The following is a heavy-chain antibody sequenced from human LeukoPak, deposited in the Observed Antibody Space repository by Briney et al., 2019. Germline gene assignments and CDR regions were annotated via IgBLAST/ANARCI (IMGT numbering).Heavy chain of an antibody. V-gene: IGHV4-59*01. CDR2: IQCSGTT. CDR1: GGSISRYY. D-gene: IGHD2-2*01. CDR3: AGGGYCSRSSCFAPLFDY. Sequence: SETLFLTCTVSGGSISRYYWSWIRQSPGKGLEWIAYIQCSGTTNYNPSLKSRVTLSVDTSKSQFSLKLNSVTAADTAVYYCAGGGYCSRSSCFAPLFDYWGQGILVTVSS. J-gene: IGHJ4*02.